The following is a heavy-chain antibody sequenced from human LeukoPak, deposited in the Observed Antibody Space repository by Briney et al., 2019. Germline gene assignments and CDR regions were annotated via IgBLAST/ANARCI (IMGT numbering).Heavy chain of an antibody. V-gene: IGHV4-38-2*02. CDR1: GGSISSGYY. CDR2: IYHSGST. CDR3: ARRRGGSVAKGIDY. Sequence: SETLSLTCTVSGGSISSGYYWGWIRQPPGKGLEWIGSIYHSGSTYYNPSLKSRVTISVDTSKNQFSLKLSSVTAADTAVYYCARRRGGSVAKGIDYWGQGTLVTVSS. J-gene: IGHJ4*02. D-gene: IGHD1-26*01.